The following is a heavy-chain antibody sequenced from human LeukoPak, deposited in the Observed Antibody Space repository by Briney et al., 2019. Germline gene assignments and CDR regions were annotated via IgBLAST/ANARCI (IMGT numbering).Heavy chain of an antibody. CDR3: AKDLWTDSSGWNYFDY. J-gene: IGHJ4*02. CDR2: ITNSGGGT. V-gene: IGHV3-23*01. CDR1: GFTFTRSA. Sequence: GGSLRLSCAASGFTFTRSAMGWVRQAPGKGLEWVSCITNSGGGTYYADSVKGRFTISRDNSKNTLYLQMNSLRAEDTTVYYCAKDLWTDSSGWNYFDYWGQGTLVTVSS. D-gene: IGHD6-19*01.